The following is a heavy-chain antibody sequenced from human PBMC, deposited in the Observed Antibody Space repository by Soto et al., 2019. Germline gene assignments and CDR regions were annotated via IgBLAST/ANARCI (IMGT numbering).Heavy chain of an antibody. CDR2: IAFDGSVT. D-gene: IGHD6-19*01. V-gene: IGHV3-30-3*01. CDR3: ARGSGWAAHEY. Sequence: ESGGGVVQPGKSLRLSCAASGFTFSSYAMHWVRQAPGKGLEWVAAIAFDGSVTNFVDSVKGRFTISRDNSKNTVYLQLNNLRAEDTAVYYCARGSGWAAHEYWGQGSLVVVSA. CDR1: GFTFSSYA. J-gene: IGHJ4*02.